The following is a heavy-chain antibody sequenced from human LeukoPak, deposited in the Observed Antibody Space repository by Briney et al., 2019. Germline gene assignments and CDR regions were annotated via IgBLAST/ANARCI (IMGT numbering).Heavy chain of an antibody. J-gene: IGHJ3*02. Sequence: SETLSLTCAVYGGSFSGYYWSWIRQPPGKGLELIGYIYYSGSTNYNPSLKSRVRTSVDTSKKQFSLKLSSVTAADTAVYYCARAPRGVVVKSDAFDIWGQGTMVTVSS. CDR2: IYYSGST. D-gene: IGHD2-15*01. V-gene: IGHV4-59*01. CDR1: GGSFSGYY. CDR3: ARAPRGVVVKSDAFDI.